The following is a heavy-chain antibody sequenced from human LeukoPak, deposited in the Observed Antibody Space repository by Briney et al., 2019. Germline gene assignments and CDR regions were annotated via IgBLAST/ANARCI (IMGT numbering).Heavy chain of an antibody. CDR2: IYYSGST. Sequence: SETLSLTCTVSGGSISSGGYYWSWIRQHPAKGLEWIGYIYYSGSTYYNPSLKSRVTISVDTSKNQFPLKLSSVTAADTAVYYCARIPLSLRYCAAFDIWGQGTMVTVSS. CDR1: GGSISSGGYY. V-gene: IGHV4-31*03. CDR3: ARIPLSLRYCAAFDI. D-gene: IGHD4-17*01. J-gene: IGHJ3*02.